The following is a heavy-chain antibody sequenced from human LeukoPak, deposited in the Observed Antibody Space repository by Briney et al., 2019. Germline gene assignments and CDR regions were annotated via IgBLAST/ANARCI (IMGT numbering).Heavy chain of an antibody. D-gene: IGHD5-18*01. Sequence: ASVKVSCKASGYTFTSYGISWVRQAPGQGLEWMGWISAYNGNTNYAQKLQGRVTMTTDTSTGTAYMELRSLKSDDTAVYYCARDIQLWLEGAFDIWGQGTMVTVSS. V-gene: IGHV1-18*01. CDR3: ARDIQLWLEGAFDI. CDR1: GYTFTSYG. J-gene: IGHJ3*02. CDR2: ISAYNGNT.